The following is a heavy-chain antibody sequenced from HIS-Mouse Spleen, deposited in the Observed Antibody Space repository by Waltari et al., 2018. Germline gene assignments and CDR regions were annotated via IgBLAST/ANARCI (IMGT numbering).Heavy chain of an antibody. CDR1: GFTVSSNY. D-gene: IGHD3-9*01. V-gene: IGHV3-53*01. Sequence: EVQLVESGGGLIQPGGSLRLSCAASGFTVSSNYMSWGRQAPGKGLEWVSVIYSGGSTYYADSVKGRFTISRDNSKNTLYLQMNSLRAEDTAVYYCAKRGYFDWPYDAFDIWGQGTMVTVSS. J-gene: IGHJ3*02. CDR2: IYSGGST. CDR3: AKRGYFDWPYDAFDI.